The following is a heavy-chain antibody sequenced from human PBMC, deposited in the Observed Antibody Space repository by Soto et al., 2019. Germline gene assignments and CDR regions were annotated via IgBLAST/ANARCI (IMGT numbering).Heavy chain of an antibody. CDR3: ARDPWPSCSGASCQPAPGY. CDR2: INPSGGST. Sequence: ASVKVSCKASGYTFTSYYMHWVRQAPGQGLEWMGIINPSGGSTSYAQKFQGRVTMTRDTSTSTVYMELSSLRSEDTAVYYCARDPWPSCSGASCQPAPGYWGQGALVTVSS. CDR1: GYTFTSYY. V-gene: IGHV1-46*01. D-gene: IGHD2-15*01. J-gene: IGHJ4*02.